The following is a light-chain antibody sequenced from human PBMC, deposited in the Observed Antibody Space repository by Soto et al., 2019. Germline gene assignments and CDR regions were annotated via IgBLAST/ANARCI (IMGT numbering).Light chain of an antibody. CDR2: GAS. CDR3: QQYFEWPPMT. J-gene: IGKJ1*01. V-gene: IGKV3-15*01. CDR1: QSLLQSDGKTY. Sequence: VMNHAPLSLSVTAGPPASISCKSSQSLLQSDGKTYLAWYQQKPGQAPRLLISGASTRAAGISGRFRGSGSGTEFTLTISSLRSEDSAIYYCQQYFEWPPMTFGQGTKVDIK.